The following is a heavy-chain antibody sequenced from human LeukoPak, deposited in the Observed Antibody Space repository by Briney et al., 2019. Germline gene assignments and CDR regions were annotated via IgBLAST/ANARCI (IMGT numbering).Heavy chain of an antibody. Sequence: SETLSLTCTVSGGSISSSSYYWGWIRQPPGKGLEWIGSIYYTGSTYYNPSLKSRVTISVDTSKNQFSLKLSSVTAADTAVYYCARVQDPFLGFDYRGQGTLVTVSS. J-gene: IGHJ4*02. CDR3: ARVQDPFLGFDY. CDR1: GGSISSSSYY. V-gene: IGHV4-39*07. CDR2: IYYTGST. D-gene: IGHD7-27*01.